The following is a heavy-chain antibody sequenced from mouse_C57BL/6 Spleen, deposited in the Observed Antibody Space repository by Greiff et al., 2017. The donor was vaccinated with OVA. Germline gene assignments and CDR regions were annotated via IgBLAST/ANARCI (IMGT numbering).Heavy chain of an antibody. CDR1: GFTFSDYY. Sequence: EVMLVESEGGLVQPGSSMKLSCTASGFTFSDYYMAWVRQVPEKGLEWVANINYDGSSTYYLDSLKSRFIISRDNAKNILYLQMSSLKSEDTATYYCARDEGGRGYCDYWGQGTTLTVSS. CDR3: ARDEGGRGYCDY. V-gene: IGHV5-16*01. J-gene: IGHJ2*01. D-gene: IGHD1-1*01. CDR2: INYDGSST.